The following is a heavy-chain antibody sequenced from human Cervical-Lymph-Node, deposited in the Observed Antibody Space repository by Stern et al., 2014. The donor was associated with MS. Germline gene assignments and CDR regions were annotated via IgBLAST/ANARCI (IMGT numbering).Heavy chain of an antibody. D-gene: IGHD3-10*01. CDR2: IYWDDDK. J-gene: IGHJ4*02. V-gene: IGHV2-5*02. Sequence: QITLKESGPTLVKPTQTLSLTCTFSGFSLSTIGVGVGWIRQPPGKAPEWLALIYWDDDKRYNPSLKNRLTITKDTSKNQVVLTMTNMDPVDTATYYCAHSLITLGRGLPFDYWGQGSLVAVSS. CDR3: AHSLITLGRGLPFDY. CDR1: GFSLSTIGVG.